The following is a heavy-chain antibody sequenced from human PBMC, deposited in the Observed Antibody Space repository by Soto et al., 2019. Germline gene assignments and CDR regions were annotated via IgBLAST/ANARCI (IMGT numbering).Heavy chain of an antibody. D-gene: IGHD4-17*01. J-gene: IGHJ4*02. CDR1: GGSFSGYY. Sequence: QVQLQQWGAGLLKPSETLSLTCAVYGGSFSGYYWSWIRQPPGKGLEWIGEINHSGSTNYNPSLKSRVTISVDTSKNQFSLKLSSVTAADTAVYYCARGISMGTVTIARPYYFDYWGQGTLVTVSS. CDR3: ARGISMGTVTIARPYYFDY. V-gene: IGHV4-34*01. CDR2: INHSGST.